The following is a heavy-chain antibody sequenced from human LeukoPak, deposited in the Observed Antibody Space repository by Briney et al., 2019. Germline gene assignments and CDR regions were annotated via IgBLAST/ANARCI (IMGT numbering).Heavy chain of an antibody. CDR3: ASLPFCSHGLCYTHYYFDY. CDR1: GDPINSYS. CDR2: IYYSGST. J-gene: IGHJ4*02. V-gene: IGHV4-59*08. D-gene: IGHD2-8*01. Sequence: SETLSLTCTVSGDPINSYSWSWIRQPPGKGLEWIGYIYYSGSTNYNPSLKSRVTMSVDTSKNQFSLKLSSVTAADTAVYYCASLPFCSHGLCYTHYYFDYWGQGTQVTVSS.